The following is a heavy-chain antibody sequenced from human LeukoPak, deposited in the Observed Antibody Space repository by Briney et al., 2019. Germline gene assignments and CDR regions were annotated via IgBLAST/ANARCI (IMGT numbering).Heavy chain of an antibody. V-gene: IGHV4-59*08. CDR1: GGSISSYY. CDR3: ARASYSYDISGWVPFDY. Sequence: PSETLSLTCTVSGGSISSYYWSWIRQPPGKGLEWIGYIYYSGSTNYNPSLKSRVTISGDTSENQFSLRLSSVTAADTAVSYCARASYSYDISGWVPFDYWGQGTLVTVSS. D-gene: IGHD3-22*01. CDR2: IYYSGST. J-gene: IGHJ4*02.